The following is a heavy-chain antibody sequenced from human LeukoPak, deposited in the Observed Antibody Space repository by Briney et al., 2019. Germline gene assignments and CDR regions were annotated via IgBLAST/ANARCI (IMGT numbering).Heavy chain of an antibody. D-gene: IGHD3-10*01. CDR1: GFTFSSYW. CDR3: AREGEYYYFDY. Sequence: GGSLRLSCAASGFTFSSYWMHWVRQAPGKGLVWVSRINSDGSSTSYADSVKGRFTISRDNAKNTLYLQMNSQRAEDTAVYYCAREGEYYYFDYWGQGTLVTVSS. J-gene: IGHJ4*02. V-gene: IGHV3-74*01. CDR2: INSDGSST.